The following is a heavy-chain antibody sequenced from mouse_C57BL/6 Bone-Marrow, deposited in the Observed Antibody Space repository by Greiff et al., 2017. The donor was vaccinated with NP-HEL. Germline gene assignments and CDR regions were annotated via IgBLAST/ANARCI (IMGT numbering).Heavy chain of an antibody. J-gene: IGHJ2*01. CDR2: IDPETGGP. V-gene: IGHV1-15*01. D-gene: IGHD2-3*01. Sequence: QVQLQQSGAELVRPGASVTLSCKASGYTFTDYEMHWVKQTPVHGLEWIGAIDPETGGPAYNQKFKGKAILTADKSSSTAYMELRSLTSEDSAVYYCTRWWLLGFDYWGQGTTLTVSS. CDR1: GYTFTDYE. CDR3: TRWWLLGFDY.